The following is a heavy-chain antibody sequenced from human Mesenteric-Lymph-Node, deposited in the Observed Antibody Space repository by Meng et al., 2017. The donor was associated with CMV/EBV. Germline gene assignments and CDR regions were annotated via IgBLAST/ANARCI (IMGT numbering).Heavy chain of an antibody. CDR1: EFTLGSSG. V-gene: IGHV3-33*06. J-gene: IGHJ4*02. D-gene: IGHD2-8*01. CDR2: MWFDGGDN. Sequence: GESLKISCTASEFTLGSSGMHWVRQAPGKGLEWVAVMWFDGGDNYFVDSVKGRFTISRDISKNTLFLQMNSLRAGDTAVYYCAKGGGYCDNGACFHFDYWGQGTLVTVSS. CDR3: AKGGGYCDNGACFHFDY.